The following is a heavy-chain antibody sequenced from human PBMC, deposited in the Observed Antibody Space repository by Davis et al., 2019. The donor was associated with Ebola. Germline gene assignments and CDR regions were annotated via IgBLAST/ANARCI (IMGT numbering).Heavy chain of an antibody. J-gene: IGHJ4*02. CDR3: AKDIVSDSGSYIGHLDY. CDR2: ISWNSVGI. CDR1: GFTFDHYA. V-gene: IGHV3-9*01. Sequence: SLKISCAASGFTFDHYAMHWVRQAPGKGLEWVSGISWNSVGIGYADSVEGRFTISRDNAKNSLYLQMNSLSAEDTALYYCAKDIVSDSGSYIGHLDYWGQGTLVTVSS. D-gene: IGHD1-26*01.